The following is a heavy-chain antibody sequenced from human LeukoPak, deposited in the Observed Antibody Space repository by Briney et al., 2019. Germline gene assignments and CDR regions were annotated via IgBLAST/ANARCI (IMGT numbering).Heavy chain of an antibody. D-gene: IGHD4-11*01. V-gene: IGHV5-51*01. Sequence: GESLKISCKDSGYSFTSYWIGWVRQMPGKGLEWMGIIYPGDSDTRYSPSLQGQVTISADKSISTAYLQWSSLKASDTAMYYCATLYSNYPNWFVPWGQGTLVTVSS. CDR3: ATLYSNYPNWFVP. J-gene: IGHJ5*02. CDR1: GYSFTSYW. CDR2: IYPGDSDT.